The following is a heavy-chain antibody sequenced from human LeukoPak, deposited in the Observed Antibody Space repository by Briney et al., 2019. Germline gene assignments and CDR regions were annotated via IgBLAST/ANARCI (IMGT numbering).Heavy chain of an antibody. CDR3: ANGVVYFDN. CDR2: TLYDGSNK. J-gene: IGHJ4*02. D-gene: IGHD3-10*01. V-gene: IGHV3-30*02. CDR1: GFTFSSYG. Sequence: GGSLRLSCAASGFTFSSYGMHWVRQAPGRGLEWVAFTLYDGSNKYYADSVKGRLTISRDNSKNTLYLQMNSLRAEDTAVYYCANGVVYFDNWGQGTLVTVSS.